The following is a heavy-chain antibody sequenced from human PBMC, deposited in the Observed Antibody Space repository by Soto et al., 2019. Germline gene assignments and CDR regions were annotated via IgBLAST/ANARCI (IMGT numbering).Heavy chain of an antibody. D-gene: IGHD3-10*01. V-gene: IGHV1-69*01. J-gene: IGHJ6*02. CDR3: ARALWFGGSLHYGMDV. Sequence: QVQLVQSGAEVKKPGSSVKVSCKASGGTFSSYAIHWVRQAPGQGLEWMGGIIPIFGPPNYAQKFQGRVTITADESTSTVYTELISLISEDTAVYFCARALWFGGSLHYGMDVWGQGTSVPVSS. CDR2: IIPIFGPP. CDR1: GGTFSSYA.